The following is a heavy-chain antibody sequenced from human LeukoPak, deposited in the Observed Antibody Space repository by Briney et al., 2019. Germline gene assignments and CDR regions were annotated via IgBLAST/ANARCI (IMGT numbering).Heavy chain of an antibody. CDR1: GGSISSYY. CDR2: IHYSGST. J-gene: IGHJ4*02. D-gene: IGHD3-3*01. CDR3: ASRSSIWSGYQDTLYYFDS. V-gene: IGHV4-59*01. Sequence: TETLSLTCTVSGGSISSYYWSWIRQPPGKRLEWIGHIHYSGSTNYNPSLKSRVTISVDTSKNQFSLKLSSVTAADTAVYYCASRSSIWSGYQDTLYYFDSWGQGTLVTVSS.